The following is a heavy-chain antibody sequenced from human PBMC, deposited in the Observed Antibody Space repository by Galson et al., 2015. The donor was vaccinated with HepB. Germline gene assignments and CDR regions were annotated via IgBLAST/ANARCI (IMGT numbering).Heavy chain of an antibody. V-gene: IGHV3-23*01. J-gene: IGHJ5*02. Sequence: SLRLSCAVSGFTFSSYSMTWVRQAPGKGLEWVSSISGTSGRTYYANSVKGRFTISRDISKNTLYLQMNSLRAEDTAVFYCAKVVTRRYCSGGNCYGEDWFDPWGQGTLVTVSS. D-gene: IGHD2-15*01. CDR3: AKVVTRRYCSGGNCYGEDWFDP. CDR2: ISGTSGRT. CDR1: GFTFSSYS.